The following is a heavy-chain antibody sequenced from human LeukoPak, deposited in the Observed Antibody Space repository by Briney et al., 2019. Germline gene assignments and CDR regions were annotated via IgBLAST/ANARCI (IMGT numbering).Heavy chain of an antibody. CDR2: ISAYNGNT. CDR1: GYTFTSYG. V-gene: IGHV1-18*01. D-gene: IGHD6-13*01. CDR3: ARYEAYSSSWPYFDY. Sequence: ASVKVSCKVSGYTFTSYGISWVRHAPGQGLEWMGWISAYNGNTNYAQKLQGRVTMNTDTSTSTAYMELRSLRSDGTAVYYCARYEAYSSSWPYFDYWGQGTLVTVSS. J-gene: IGHJ4*02.